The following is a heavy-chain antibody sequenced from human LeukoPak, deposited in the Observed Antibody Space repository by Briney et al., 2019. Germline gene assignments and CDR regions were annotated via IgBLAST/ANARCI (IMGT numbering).Heavy chain of an antibody. CDR3: AKIGSYYDSGYYYGMDV. J-gene: IGHJ6*02. D-gene: IGHD3-22*01. CDR2: ISGSGGST. CDR1: GFTFSSYA. V-gene: IGHV3-23*01. Sequence: GGSLRLSCAASGFTFSSYAMSWVRRAPGKGLEWVSAISGSGGSTYYADSVKGRFTISRDNSKNTLYLQMNSLRAEDTAVYYCAKIGSYYDSGYYYGMDVWGQGTTVTVSS.